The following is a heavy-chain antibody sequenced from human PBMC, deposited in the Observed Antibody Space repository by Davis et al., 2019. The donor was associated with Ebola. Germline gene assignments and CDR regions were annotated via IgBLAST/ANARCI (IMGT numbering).Heavy chain of an antibody. V-gene: IGHV4-30-2*01. CDR3: ARRHDYGGNSDAFDI. CDR2: IYHSGST. Sequence: SETLSLTCAVSGGSISSGGYSWSWIRQPPGKGLEWIGYIYHSGSTYYNPSLKSRVTISVDRSKNQFSLKLSSVTAADTAVYYCARRHDYGGNSDAFDIWGQGTMVTVSS. J-gene: IGHJ3*02. D-gene: IGHD4-23*01. CDR1: GGSISSGGYS.